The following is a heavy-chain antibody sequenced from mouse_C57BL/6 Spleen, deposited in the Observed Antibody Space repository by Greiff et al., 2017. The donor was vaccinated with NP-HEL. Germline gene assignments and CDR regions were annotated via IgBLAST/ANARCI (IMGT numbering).Heavy chain of an antibody. J-gene: IGHJ1*03. CDR1: GFTFSDYY. CDR2: ISNGGGST. D-gene: IGHD2-5*01. V-gene: IGHV5-12*01. Sequence: EVMLVESGGGLVQPGGSLKLSCAASGFTFSDYYMYWVRQTPEKRLEWVAYISNGGGSTYYPDTVKGRFTISRDNAKNNLYLQMSRLKSEDTAMYYCARRGYSNYGYFDVWGTGTTVTVSS. CDR3: ARRGYSNYGYFDV.